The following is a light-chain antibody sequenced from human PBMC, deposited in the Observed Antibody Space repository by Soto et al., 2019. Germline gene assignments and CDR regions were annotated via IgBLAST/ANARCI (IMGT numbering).Light chain of an antibody. V-gene: IGKV3-11*01. CDR3: QQRSNLVS. CDR2: DAS. Sequence: EIVLTQFPATLSLSPGETATLSSRASQSVLTYLGWYQQKPGQAPRLLISDASTRASGIPARFSGSGSGTDFTLTISSLEPEDFAVYYCQQRSNLVSFGPGTRLEIK. J-gene: IGKJ5*01. CDR1: QSVLTY.